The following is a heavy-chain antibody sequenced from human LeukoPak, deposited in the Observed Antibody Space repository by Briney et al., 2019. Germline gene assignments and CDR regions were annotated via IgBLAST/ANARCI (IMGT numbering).Heavy chain of an antibody. CDR3: ARGRDAAKYYYDSSGYYPDY. D-gene: IGHD3-22*01. Sequence: GGSLRLSCAASGFTFSSYSMNWVRQAPGKGLEWVSSISSSSSYIYYADPVKGRFTISRDNAKNSLYLQMNSLRAEDTAVYYCARGRDAAKYYYDSSGYYPDYWGQGTLVTVSS. CDR1: GFTFSSYS. J-gene: IGHJ4*02. CDR2: ISSSSSYI. V-gene: IGHV3-21*01.